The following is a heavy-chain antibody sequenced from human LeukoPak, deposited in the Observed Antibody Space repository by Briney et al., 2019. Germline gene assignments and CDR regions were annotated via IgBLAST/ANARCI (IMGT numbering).Heavy chain of an antibody. CDR3: ARVSLSGYCSGASCYFDY. D-gene: IGHD2-15*01. CDR2: IHYSGST. V-gene: IGHV4-59*11. Sequence: SETLSLTCTVSGDSIRNHYWSWIRQPPGKGLECTGVIHYSGSTNYNPSVKSRVTISVDTPKNQFSLKLNSVTAADTAVYFCARVSLSGYCSGASCYFDYWGHGTLVTVSS. CDR1: GDSIRNHY. J-gene: IGHJ4*01.